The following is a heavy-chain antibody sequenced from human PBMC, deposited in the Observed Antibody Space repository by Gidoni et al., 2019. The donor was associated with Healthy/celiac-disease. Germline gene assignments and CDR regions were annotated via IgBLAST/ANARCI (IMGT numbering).Heavy chain of an antibody. CDR1: GFTVSSNY. CDR2: IDSGGST. V-gene: IGHV3-66*01. Sequence: EVQLVESGGGLVQPGGSLGLSCAASGFTVSSNYMSWVRQAPGKGLEWVSVIDSGGSTYYADSVKGRFTSSRDNSKNTLYLQMNSLRAEDTAVYYCARDSYGDTIDYWGQGTLVTVSS. D-gene: IGHD4-17*01. J-gene: IGHJ4*02. CDR3: ARDSYGDTIDY.